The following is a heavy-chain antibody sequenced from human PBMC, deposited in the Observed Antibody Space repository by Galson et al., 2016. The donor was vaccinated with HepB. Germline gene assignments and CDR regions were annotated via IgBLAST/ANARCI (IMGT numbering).Heavy chain of an antibody. D-gene: IGHD4-17*01. CDR3: AKDRDHFGDYVFDY. Sequence: SLRLSCAASGFTFSTYVMSWVRQAPGKGLEWVSGISGDGHSTYYADSVKGRFTISRDNSNNTLYLQMNSLRADDTALYYCAKDRDHFGDYVFDYWGQGTLVTVSS. CDR2: ISGDGHST. J-gene: IGHJ4*02. CDR1: GFTFSTYV. V-gene: IGHV3-23*01.